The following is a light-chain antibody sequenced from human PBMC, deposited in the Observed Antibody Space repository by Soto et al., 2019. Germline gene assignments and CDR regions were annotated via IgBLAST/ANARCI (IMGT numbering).Light chain of an antibody. J-gene: IGKJ1*01. V-gene: IGKV3D-15*01. CDR2: DAS. Sequence: EIGLTQSPATLSASSGEGITLSCRASQSVKNHLAWYQHKPDQAPRLLFYDASIRATGIPARFSAGGSGTEFTLVISSLQSEDAAVYYCQEYNAWPPGTFGQGTKVEIK. CDR1: QSVKNH. CDR3: QEYNAWPPGT.